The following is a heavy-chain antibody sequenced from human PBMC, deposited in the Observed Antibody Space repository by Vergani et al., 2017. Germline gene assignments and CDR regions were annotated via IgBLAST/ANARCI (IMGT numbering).Heavy chain of an antibody. D-gene: IGHD3-22*01. J-gene: IGHJ4*02. CDR2: IYYSGST. V-gene: IGHV4-31*03. CDR1: GGSISSGGYY. CDR3: ARAYYYDSSGTQEAFDY. Sequence: QVQLQESGPGLVKPSQTLSLTCTVSGGSISSGGYYWSWIRQHPGKGLEWIGYIYYSGSTYYNPSLKSRVTISVDTSKNQFSLKLSSVTAADTAVYYCARAYYYDSSGTQEAFDYWGQGTLVTVSS.